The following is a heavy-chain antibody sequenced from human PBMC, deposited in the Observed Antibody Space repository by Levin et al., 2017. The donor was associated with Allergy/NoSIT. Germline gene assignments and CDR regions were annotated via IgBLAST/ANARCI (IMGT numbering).Heavy chain of an antibody. CDR3: ARQTIVVFPSAASNYMDV. CDR1: GYTFINYA. J-gene: IGHJ6*03. D-gene: IGHD2-2*01. V-gene: IGHV7-4-1*02. CDR2: INTNTGNP. Sequence: ASVKVSCKASGYTFINYAMHWVRQAPGQGLEWMGWINTNTGNPAYAQGFTGRFVFSLDTSVSTAYLQINSLKAEDTAVYYCARQTIVVFPSAASNYMDVWGIGTTVTVSS.